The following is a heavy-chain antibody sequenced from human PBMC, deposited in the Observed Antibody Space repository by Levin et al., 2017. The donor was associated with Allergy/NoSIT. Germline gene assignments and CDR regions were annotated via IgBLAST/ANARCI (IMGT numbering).Heavy chain of an antibody. Sequence: PGGSLRLSCAASGLSVSSNFMHWVRQAPGKGLEWVSAVFRGGNTYYADSVKGRFTISTDNSKNTLYLQMNSLRAEDTAVYYCARYTKGPAAYHFDYWGQGALVTVSS. CDR2: VFRGGNT. D-gene: IGHD2-8*01. J-gene: IGHJ4*02. CDR3: ARYTKGPAAYHFDY. V-gene: IGHV3-53*01. CDR1: GLSVSSNF.